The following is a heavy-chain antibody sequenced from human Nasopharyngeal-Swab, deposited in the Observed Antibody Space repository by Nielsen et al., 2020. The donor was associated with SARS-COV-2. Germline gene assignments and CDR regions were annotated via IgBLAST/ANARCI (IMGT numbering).Heavy chain of an antibody. D-gene: IGHD1-26*01. CDR3: ARLRYYSSDY. V-gene: IGHV3-48*02. CDR2: ISSSSRTI. J-gene: IGHJ4*02. CDR1: EFTFNTYD. Sequence: GESLKISCAASEFTFNTYDMNWVRQAPGKGPEWLSYISSSSRTIYYADSVKGRFTISRDNAKNSLYLQMNTLRDEDTAVYYYARLRYYSSDYWGQGTLVTVSS.